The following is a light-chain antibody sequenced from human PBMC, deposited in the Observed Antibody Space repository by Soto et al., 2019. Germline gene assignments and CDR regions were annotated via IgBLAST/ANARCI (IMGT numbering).Light chain of an antibody. Sequence: DIQMTQSPSTLAASVGDRVTITCRASESIGYWLAWYQQKPGKAPKLLISWTSSLEIGVPSRFSGSGSGTEFTLTISSLQPDDFATYYCQQYSAYWTFGQGTKVEIK. CDR1: ESIGYW. CDR2: WTS. V-gene: IGKV1-5*03. J-gene: IGKJ1*01. CDR3: QQYSAYWT.